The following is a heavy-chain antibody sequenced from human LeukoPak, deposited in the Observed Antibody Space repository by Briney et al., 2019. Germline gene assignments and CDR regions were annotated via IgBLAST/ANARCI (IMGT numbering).Heavy chain of an antibody. J-gene: IGHJ3*01. CDR2: IKRDGSEK. Sequence: PGGSLRLSCAASGFPFRTHSMSWVRQAPGKGLEWVANIKRDGSEKYYVDSVKGRFTISRDNAKNSLDLQMNNLRAEDTAVYYCAKRGYTYGPLDAIDVWGQGTVVTVSS. CDR3: AKRGYTYGPLDAIDV. CDR1: GFPFRTHS. V-gene: IGHV3-7*03. D-gene: IGHD5-18*01.